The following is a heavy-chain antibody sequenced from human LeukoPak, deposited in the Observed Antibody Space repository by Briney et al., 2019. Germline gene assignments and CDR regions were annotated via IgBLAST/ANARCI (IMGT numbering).Heavy chain of an antibody. J-gene: IGHJ5*02. V-gene: IGHV3-23*01. CDR3: AKEFSSRSWPRGWFDP. CDR2: ISGSGGST. CDR1: GFTFSSYA. D-gene: IGHD6-13*01. Sequence: PGGSLRLSCAASGFTFSSYAMSWVRQAPGKGLEWVSAISGSGGSTYYADSVKGRFTISRDNSKNTLYLQMNSLRAEDTAVYYCAKEFSSRSWPRGWFDPWGQGTLVTVSS.